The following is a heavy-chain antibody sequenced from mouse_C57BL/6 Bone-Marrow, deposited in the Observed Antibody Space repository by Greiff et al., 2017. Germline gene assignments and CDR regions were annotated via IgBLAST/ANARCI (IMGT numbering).Heavy chain of an antibody. CDR2: IDPENGDP. Sequence: VQLQQSGAELVRPGASVKLSCTASGFNIKDDYMHWVKQRPEQGLEWIGWIDPENGDPEYASKFQGKATIPADTSSNQAYLQLSSLTSEDTAVYYCTTRFLWYFGVWGTGTTVTVSS. CDR1: GFNIKDDY. V-gene: IGHV14-4*01. CDR3: TTRFLWYFGV. J-gene: IGHJ1*03.